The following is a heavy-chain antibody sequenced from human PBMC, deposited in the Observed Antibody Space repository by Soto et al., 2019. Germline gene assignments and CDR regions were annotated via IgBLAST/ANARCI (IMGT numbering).Heavy chain of an antibody. CDR2: ISYDGSNK. CDR3: ARGENVDTAMVPFDY. V-gene: IGHV3-30-3*01. CDR1: GFTFSSYA. Sequence: GGSLRLSCAASGFTFSSYAMHWVRQAPGKGLEWVAVISYDGSNKYYADSVKGRFTISRDNSKNTLYLQMNSLRAEDTAVYYCARGENVDTAMVPFDYWGQGTLVTVSS. J-gene: IGHJ4*02. D-gene: IGHD5-18*01.